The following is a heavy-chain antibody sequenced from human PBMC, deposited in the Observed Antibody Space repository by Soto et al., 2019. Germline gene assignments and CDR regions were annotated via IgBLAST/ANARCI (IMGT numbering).Heavy chain of an antibody. CDR1: GASISISSHY. V-gene: IGHV4-39*01. J-gene: IGHJ4*02. Sequence: SETLSLTCTVSGASISISSHYWAWIRQPPGKGLAWIGSVRFGGSSFHNPSLRSRVTISVDTAKSQISLKLSSVTAADTAVYYCARQPLDWSGGACNRVSNFDIWGQGTQVTVSS. CDR2: VRFGGSS. D-gene: IGHD2-15*01. CDR3: ARQPLDWSGGACNRVSNFDI.